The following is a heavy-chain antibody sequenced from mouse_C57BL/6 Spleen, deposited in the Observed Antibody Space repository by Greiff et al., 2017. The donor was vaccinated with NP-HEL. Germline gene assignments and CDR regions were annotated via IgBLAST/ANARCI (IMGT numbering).Heavy chain of an antibody. CDR2: IDPEDGET. Sequence: VQLQQSGAELVKPGASVKLSCTASGFNIKDYYMHWVKQRPEQGLEWIGRIDPEDGETKYDPKFKGKATITADTSSNTAYLQLSSLTSEDTAVDYCARRSNDGFDYWGQGTTLTVSS. V-gene: IGHV14-2*01. CDR3: ARRSNDGFDY. D-gene: IGHD2-12*01. CDR1: GFNIKDYY. J-gene: IGHJ2*01.